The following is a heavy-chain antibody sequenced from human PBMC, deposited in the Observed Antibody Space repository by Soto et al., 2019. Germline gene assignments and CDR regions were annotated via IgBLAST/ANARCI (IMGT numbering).Heavy chain of an antibody. D-gene: IGHD3-22*01. Sequence: QVQLQESGPGLVKPSQTLSLTCTVSGGSISSGDYYWSWIRQPPGKGLEWIGYIYYSGSTYYNPSLTSRVTISVDTYKNQFSLKLSSVTAADTAVYYWARRSGHYDSSGYYYWFDPWGQGTLVTVSS. CDR1: GGSISSGDYY. V-gene: IGHV4-30-4*01. CDR3: ARRSGHYDSSGYYYWFDP. J-gene: IGHJ5*02. CDR2: IYYSGST.